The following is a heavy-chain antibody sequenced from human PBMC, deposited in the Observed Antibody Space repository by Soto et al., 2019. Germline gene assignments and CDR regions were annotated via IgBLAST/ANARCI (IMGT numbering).Heavy chain of an antibody. CDR1: GGSISSYY. V-gene: IGHV4-59*01. D-gene: IGHD3-3*01. CDR2: IYYSGST. J-gene: IGHJ6*02. CDR3: ARDRGVNDFWSGYLLNGMDV. Sequence: KPSETLSLTCTVSGGSISSYYWSWIRQPPGKGLEWIGYIYYSGSTNYNPSLKSRVTISVDTSKNQFSLKLSSVTAADTAVYYCARDRGVNDFWSGYLLNGMDVWGQGTTVTVSS.